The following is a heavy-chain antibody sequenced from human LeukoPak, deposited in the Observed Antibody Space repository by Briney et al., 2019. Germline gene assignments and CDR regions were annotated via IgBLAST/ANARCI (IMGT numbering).Heavy chain of an antibody. J-gene: IGHJ5*02. CDR2: IYTSGST. CDR3: ARGLTYYDILTGQTKGNWFDP. V-gene: IGHV4-61*02. CDR1: GGSISSGSYY. D-gene: IGHD3-9*01. Sequence: PSQTLSLTCTVSGGSISSGSYYWSWIRQPAGKGLEWIGRIYTSGSTNYNPSLKSRVTISVDTSKNQFSLKLSSVTAADTAVYYCARGLTYYDILTGQTKGNWFDPWGQGTLVTVSS.